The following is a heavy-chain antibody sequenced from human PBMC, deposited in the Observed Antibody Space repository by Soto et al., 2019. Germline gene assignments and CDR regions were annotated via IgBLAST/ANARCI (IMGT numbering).Heavy chain of an antibody. V-gene: IGHV3-30*18. Sequence: QVQLVESGGGVVQPGKSLRLSCAASRFTFRTYGMHWVRQVPGKGLEWVAVISDDGNNKYNIASVEGRFTISRDNSKNTLYLQMNRLRTEDTAVYYCAKGGGYSYGTNDAFDIWGQGTMVTVSS. CDR2: ISDDGNNK. CDR3: AKGGGYSYGTNDAFDI. J-gene: IGHJ3*02. D-gene: IGHD5-18*01. CDR1: RFTFRTYG.